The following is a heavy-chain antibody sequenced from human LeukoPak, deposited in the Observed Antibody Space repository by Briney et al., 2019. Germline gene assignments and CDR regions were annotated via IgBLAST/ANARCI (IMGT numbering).Heavy chain of an antibody. CDR1: GFTFSSYG. CDR2: ISYDGSNK. V-gene: IGHV3-30*12. J-gene: IGHJ4*02. CDR3: ARAAYGRLAGYFDY. Sequence: GGSLRLSCAASGFTFSSYGMHWVRQAPGKGLEWVAVISYDGSNKYYADPVKGRFTISRDNSKNTLYLQMNSLRAEDTAVYYCARAAYGRLAGYFDYWGQGTLVTVSS. D-gene: IGHD2-21*01.